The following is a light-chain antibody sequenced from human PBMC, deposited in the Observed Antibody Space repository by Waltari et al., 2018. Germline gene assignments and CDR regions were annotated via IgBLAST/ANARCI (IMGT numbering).Light chain of an antibody. Sequence: DIQMTQSPSSLSASVGDRVTIPCRASQTISRYLNWYQQKPGKAPNLLIYAASSMQSGVPSRFRGSGSGSDFTLIITSLQPEDFATYYCRQSYSFTRTFGQGTKVEIK. V-gene: IGKV1-39*01. CDR3: RQSYSFTRT. CDR1: QTISRY. CDR2: AAS. J-gene: IGKJ1*01.